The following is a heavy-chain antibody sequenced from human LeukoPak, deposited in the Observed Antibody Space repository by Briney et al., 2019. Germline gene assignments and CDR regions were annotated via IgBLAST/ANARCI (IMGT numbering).Heavy chain of an antibody. CDR2: IIPIFGTA. V-gene: IGHV1-69*05. D-gene: IGHD2-2*01. J-gene: IGHJ6*03. Sequence: PTASVKVSCKASGGTFSSYAISWVRQAPGQGLEWMGGIIPIFGTANYAQKFQGRVTITTDESTSTAYMELSSLRSGDTAVYYCARGLLRVPAAGMGYYYYYMDVWGKGTTVTVSS. CDR1: GGTFSSYA. CDR3: ARGLLRVPAAGMGYYYYYMDV.